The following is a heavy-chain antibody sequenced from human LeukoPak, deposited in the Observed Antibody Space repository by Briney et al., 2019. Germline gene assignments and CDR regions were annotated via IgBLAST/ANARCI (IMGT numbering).Heavy chain of an antibody. CDR1: GGSFSGYY. Sequence: SETLSLTCAVYGGSFSGYYWSWIRQPPGKGLEWIGYIYYSGGTSYNPSLKSRVTISVDTSKNQFSLKLSSVTAADTAVYYCAKEGARWEPSFSAFDIWGQGTMVTVSS. J-gene: IGHJ3*02. V-gene: IGHV4-59*01. CDR3: AKEGARWEPSFSAFDI. D-gene: IGHD1-26*01. CDR2: IYYSGGT.